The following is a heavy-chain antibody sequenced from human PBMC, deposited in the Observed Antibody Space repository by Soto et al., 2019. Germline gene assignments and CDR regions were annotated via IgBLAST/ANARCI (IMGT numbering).Heavy chain of an antibody. CDR3: ARRHLAVAGSPWFDP. D-gene: IGHD6-19*01. CDR1: GLSITDSEMG. J-gene: IGHJ5*02. CDR2: IDSSGEK. V-gene: IGHV2-26*01. Sequence: QVTLKESGPVLVKPTETLTLRCTVSGLSITDSEMGVSWIRQPPGQPLEWLAHIDSSGEKSYRTFLKSILAISKDTSKSQIVLTMTNMDPADTATYYCARRHLAVAGSPWFDPWGQGIPVTVSS.